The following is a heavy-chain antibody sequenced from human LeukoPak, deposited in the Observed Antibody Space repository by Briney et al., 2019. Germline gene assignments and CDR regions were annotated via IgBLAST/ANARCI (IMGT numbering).Heavy chain of an antibody. CDR3: ARVILGSGYEYYFDY. V-gene: IGHV4-59*01. Sequence: PSETLSLTCTVSGGSISCYYWSWIRQPPGKGLEWIGYIYYSGSTNYNPSLKSRVTISVDTSKNQFSLKLSSVTAADTAVYYCARVILGSGYEYYFDYWGQGTLVTVSS. CDR2: IYYSGST. J-gene: IGHJ4*02. D-gene: IGHD5-12*01. CDR1: GGSISCYY.